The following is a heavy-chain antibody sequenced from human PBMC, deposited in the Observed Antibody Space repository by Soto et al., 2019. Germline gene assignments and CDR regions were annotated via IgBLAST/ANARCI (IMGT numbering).Heavy chain of an antibody. D-gene: IGHD6-6*01. V-gene: IGHV1-8*01. CDR2: MNPNSGNT. CDR1: GYTFTSYD. CDR3: ARDSSSSSGYYYYYYMDV. J-gene: IGHJ6*03. Sequence: AASVKVSCKASGYTFTSYDINWVRQATGQGLEWMGWMNPNSGNTGYAQKFQGRVTMTRNTSISTAYMELSSLRSEDTAVYYCARDSSSSSGYYYYYYMDVWGKGTTVTVSS.